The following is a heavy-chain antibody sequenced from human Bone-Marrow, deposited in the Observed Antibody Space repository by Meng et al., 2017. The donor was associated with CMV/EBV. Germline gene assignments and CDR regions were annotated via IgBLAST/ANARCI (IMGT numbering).Heavy chain of an antibody. CDR2: INWDGGST. V-gene: IGHV3-20*04. CDR1: GFTFNDYG. CDR3: ARAGDGYSYGYRETDAFDI. D-gene: IGHD5-18*01. Sequence: GESLKISCAASGFTFNDYGMSWVRRAPGKGLEWVSGINWDGGSTGYADSVKGRFTISRDNAKNSLYLQMNSLRAEDTAVYYCARAGDGYSYGYRETDAFDIWGQGTMVTVSS. J-gene: IGHJ3*02.